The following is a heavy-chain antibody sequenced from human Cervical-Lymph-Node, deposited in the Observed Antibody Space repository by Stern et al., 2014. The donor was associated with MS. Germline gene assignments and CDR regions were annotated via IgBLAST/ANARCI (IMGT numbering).Heavy chain of an antibody. CDR2: IWYDGSNK. Sequence: VQLVESGGGVVQPGRSLRLSCAASGFTFSSYGMHWVRQAPGKGLEWVAVIWYDGSNKYYADSVKGRFTISRDNSKNTLYLQMNSLRAEDTAVYYCARGWNYVRDAFDIWGQGTMVTVSS. D-gene: IGHD1-7*01. CDR3: ARGWNYVRDAFDI. V-gene: IGHV3-33*01. CDR1: GFTFSSYG. J-gene: IGHJ3*02.